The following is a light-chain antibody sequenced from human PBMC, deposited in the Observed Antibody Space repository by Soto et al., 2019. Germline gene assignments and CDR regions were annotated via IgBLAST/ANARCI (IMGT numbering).Light chain of an antibody. CDR1: NSDVGGYNY. CDR2: EVT. V-gene: IGLV2-8*01. Sequence: QSALTQPPSASGSPGQSVTISCTGSNSDVGGYNYVSWLQQYPGKAPKLIIYEVTKRPSGVPDRFSGSKSGNTASLTVSGLQAEDEADYYCSSYAGSDNFDVFGSGTKVTVL. J-gene: IGLJ1*01. CDR3: SSYAGSDNFDV.